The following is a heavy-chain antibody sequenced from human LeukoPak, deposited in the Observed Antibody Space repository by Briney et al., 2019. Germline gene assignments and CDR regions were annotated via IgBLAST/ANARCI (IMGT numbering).Heavy chain of an antibody. CDR1: GFTFSHYS. CDR3: ARVRINYYDSGTRFDY. CDR2: IGSRDSTI. J-gene: IGHJ4*02. D-gene: IGHD3-22*01. V-gene: IGHV3-48*01. Sequence: GGSLRLSFEATGFTFSHYSMNWVGKAPGRGLEWLSYIGSRDSTIYYADSVRGRFTISRDNAQNSLYLQMNSLRAEDTAVYYCARVRINYYDSGTRFDYWGQGTLVTVSS.